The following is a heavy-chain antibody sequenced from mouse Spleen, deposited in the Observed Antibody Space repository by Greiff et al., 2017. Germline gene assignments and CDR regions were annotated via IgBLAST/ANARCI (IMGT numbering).Heavy chain of an antibody. V-gene: IGHV1-5*01. Sequence: VQLQQSGTVLARPGASVKMSCKASGYTFTSYWMHWVKQRPGQGLEWIGAIYPGNSDTSYNQKFKGKAKLTAVTSTSTAYMELSSLTNEDSAVYCCTRRASGRGSSYWYFDVWGAGTTVTVSS. CDR3: TRRASGRGSSYWYFDV. CDR1: GYTFTSYW. CDR2: IYPGNSDT. D-gene: IGHD1-1*01. J-gene: IGHJ1*01.